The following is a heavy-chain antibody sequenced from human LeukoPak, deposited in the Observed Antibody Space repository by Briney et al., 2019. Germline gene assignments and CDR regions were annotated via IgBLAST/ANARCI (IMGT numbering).Heavy chain of an antibody. Sequence: GGSLRLSCAASKLTFSSSWMSWVRQAPGKGLEWVANIKKDGSEKYYADSVKGRFTISRDNAKNSLYLQMNSLRAEDTAVYYCVRTQLGYCSGGSCEDWFDPWGQGTLVTVSS. CDR2: IKKDGSEK. CDR3: VRTQLGYCSGGSCEDWFDP. V-gene: IGHV3-7*01. J-gene: IGHJ5*02. D-gene: IGHD2-15*01. CDR1: KLTFSSSW.